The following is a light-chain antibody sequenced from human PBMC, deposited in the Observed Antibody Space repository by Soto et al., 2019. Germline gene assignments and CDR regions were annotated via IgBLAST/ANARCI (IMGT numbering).Light chain of an antibody. CDR3: QTWGTGFLV. J-gene: IGLJ3*02. Sequence: QSVLTQSPSASASLGASVKLTCTLSSAHSSYAIAWHQQQPEKGPRYLMKLNNDGSHNKGDGIPDRFSGSSSGAERYLTISSLQSEDEADYYCQTWGTGFLVFGGGTKVTVL. CDR1: SAHSSYA. V-gene: IGLV4-69*01. CDR2: LNNDGSH.